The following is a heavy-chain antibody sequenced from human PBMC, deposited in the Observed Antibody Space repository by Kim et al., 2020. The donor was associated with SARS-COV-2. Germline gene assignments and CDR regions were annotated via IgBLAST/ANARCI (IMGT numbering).Heavy chain of an antibody. CDR1: GISFRNYV. D-gene: IGHD6-25*01. Sequence: GGSLRLSCTASGISFRNYVMTWVRQAPGKGLEWVSTITEGGGYLFYADSVKGRFTISRDDSKNTLYLQLNSLRAEDTAIYYCAKKGGSGAPGNYFDYWGQGTLVTVSS. V-gene: IGHV3-23*01. J-gene: IGHJ4*02. CDR3: AKKGGSGAPGNYFDY. CDR2: ITEGGGYL.